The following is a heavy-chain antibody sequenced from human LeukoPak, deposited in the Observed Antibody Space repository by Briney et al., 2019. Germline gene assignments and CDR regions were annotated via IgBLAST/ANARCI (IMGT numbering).Heavy chain of an antibody. Sequence: SETLSLTCTVSGGSISSSSYYWGWIRQPPGKGLEWIGSIYYSGSTYYNPSLKSRVTISVDTSKNQFSLKLSSVTAADTAVYYCASRSGNSSGLRIAEYFQHWGQGTLVTVSS. CDR3: ASRSGNSSGLRIAEYFQH. V-gene: IGHV4-39*07. CDR2: IYYSGST. CDR1: GGSISSSSYY. J-gene: IGHJ1*01. D-gene: IGHD6-19*01.